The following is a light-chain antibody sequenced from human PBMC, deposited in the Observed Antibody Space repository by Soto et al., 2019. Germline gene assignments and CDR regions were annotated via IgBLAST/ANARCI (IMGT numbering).Light chain of an antibody. V-gene: IGKV1-5*03. Sequence: DIQMTQSPSPLSASVGDRVTITCRARQHINRWLAWYQQRPGKAPNLLIHKASTLEVGVPSRFSGSASGTEFTLTISGLQPDDFAVYFCLPYNVYPLSFGGGTNVEIK. CDR3: LPYNVYPLS. CDR1: QHINRW. CDR2: KAS. J-gene: IGKJ4*01.